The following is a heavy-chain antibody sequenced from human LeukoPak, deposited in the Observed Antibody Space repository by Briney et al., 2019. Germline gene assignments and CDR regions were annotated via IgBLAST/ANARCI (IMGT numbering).Heavy chain of an antibody. Sequence: GGSMTLSCAASGFTVSDNYNSWVRRAPGKRLELVSILYRGGGTYDADSGKGRFTISRDKNTLSLQMNSLRVEDTAVYYCAWPSQSSGYSFQYWGQGILVTVSS. CDR3: AWPSQSSGYSFQY. V-gene: IGHV3-53*01. CDR2: LYRGGGT. J-gene: IGHJ4*02. CDR1: GFTVSDNY. D-gene: IGHD3-22*01.